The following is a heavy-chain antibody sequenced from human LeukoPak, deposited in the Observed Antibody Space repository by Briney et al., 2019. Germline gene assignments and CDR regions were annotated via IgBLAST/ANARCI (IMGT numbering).Heavy chain of an antibody. J-gene: IGHJ4*02. CDR3: ANQEDIVVVVPLEN. V-gene: IGHV3-23*01. CDR1: GFTFSNFA. CDR2: TNGNGDKT. Sequence: GGSLRLSCATSGFTFSNFAMSWVRQAPGKGLEWVSVTNGNGDKTYYADVVKGRFTISRDNSKNTLYLQMNSLRAEDTAVYYCANQEDIVVVVPLENWGQGTLVTVSS. D-gene: IGHD2-15*01.